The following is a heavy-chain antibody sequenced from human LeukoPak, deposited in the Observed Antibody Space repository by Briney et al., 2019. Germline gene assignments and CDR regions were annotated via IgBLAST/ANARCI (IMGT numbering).Heavy chain of an antibody. D-gene: IGHD5-12*01. CDR1: GFTFSSYA. V-gene: IGHV3-30*04. Sequence: PGGSLRLSCAASGFTFSSYAMRWVRQAPGKGLEWVAVISYDGSNKYYADSVKGRFTISRDNSKNTLYLQMNSLRAEDTAVYYYARDWKPRYSGYEIDYWGQGTLVTVSS. CDR2: ISYDGSNK. CDR3: ARDWKPRYSGYEIDY. J-gene: IGHJ4*02.